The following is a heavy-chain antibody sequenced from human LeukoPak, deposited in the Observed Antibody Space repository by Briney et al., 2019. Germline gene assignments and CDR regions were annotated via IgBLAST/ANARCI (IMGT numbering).Heavy chain of an antibody. CDR2: IIPIFGTA. CDR1: GGTFSSYA. D-gene: IGHD4-23*01. V-gene: IGHV1-69*13. Sequence: GASVKVSCKASGGTFSSYAISWVRQAPGQGLEWMGGIIPIFGTANYAQKFQGRVTITADESTSTAYMELSSLRSDDTAVYYCARDHPHQDYGDKTRGDYWGQGTLVTVSS. J-gene: IGHJ4*02. CDR3: ARDHPHQDYGDKTRGDY.